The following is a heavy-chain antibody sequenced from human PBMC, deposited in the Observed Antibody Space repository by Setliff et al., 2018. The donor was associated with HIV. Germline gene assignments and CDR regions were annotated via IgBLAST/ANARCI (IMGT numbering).Heavy chain of an antibody. V-gene: IGHV4-39*07. CDR1: GGSISSSNYY. CDR3: GRFQAWQLVRGYYYYLDV. CDR2: IHYSGST. J-gene: IGHJ6*03. D-gene: IGHD6-6*01. Sequence: SETLSLTCTVSGGSISSSNYYWGWIRQPPGKGLEWIGNIHYSGSTAYNPSIKSRVTMSVDMSKNQLSLKVTSVTAADTAVYYCGRFQAWQLVRGYYYYLDVWGRGATVTVSS.